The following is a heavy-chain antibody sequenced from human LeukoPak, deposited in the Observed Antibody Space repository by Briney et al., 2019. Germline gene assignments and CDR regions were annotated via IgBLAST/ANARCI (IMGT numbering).Heavy chain of an antibody. CDR1: GYSISSGYY. Sequence: SETLSLTCAVSGYSISSGYYWGWIRQPPGKGLEWIGSIYHSGSTYYNPSPKSRVTISVDTSKNQFSLKLSSVTAADTAVYYCARGRDIVVVPDYWGQGTLVTVSS. CDR2: IYHSGST. D-gene: IGHD2-2*01. J-gene: IGHJ4*02. CDR3: ARGRDIVVVPDY. V-gene: IGHV4-38-2*01.